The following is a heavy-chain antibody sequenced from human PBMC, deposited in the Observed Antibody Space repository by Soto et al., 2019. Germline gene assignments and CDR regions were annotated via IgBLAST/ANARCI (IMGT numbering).Heavy chain of an antibody. J-gene: IGHJ2*01. CDR3: ASSRQGDGRWYFDL. Sequence: QEQLVESGGGVVQPGRSLRLSCAASGFSFSSYGMHWVRQAPGKGLEWLAIIRFDGSKINYADSVKGRFTSSRDNSKNMLYLQMNSLRAEDTAVYYCASSRQGDGRWYFDLWGRGTLVTVSS. CDR2: IRFDGSKI. CDR1: GFSFSSYG. V-gene: IGHV3-33*01. D-gene: IGHD3-16*01.